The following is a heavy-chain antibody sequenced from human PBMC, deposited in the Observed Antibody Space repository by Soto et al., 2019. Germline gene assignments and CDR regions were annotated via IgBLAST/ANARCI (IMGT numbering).Heavy chain of an antibody. D-gene: IGHD3-3*01. J-gene: IGHJ6*02. CDR3: AKDMTRFLAWPHYFRGLDV. Sequence: PGGSLRLSCEASGYSFSNYGMHWVRQAPGKGLEWVAAISYDGITKYYSDSLKGRFTISKDNSKNTLYLEMNSLRPEDTAVYYCAKDMTRFLAWPHYFRGLDVWGQGTMVTVSS. V-gene: IGHV3-30*18. CDR2: ISYDGITK. CDR1: GYSFSNYG.